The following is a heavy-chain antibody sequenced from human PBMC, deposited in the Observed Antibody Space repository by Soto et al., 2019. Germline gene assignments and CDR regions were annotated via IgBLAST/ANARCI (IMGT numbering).Heavy chain of an antibody. J-gene: IGHJ5*02. D-gene: IGHD3-3*01. CDR1: GFTLSSYW. Sequence: PGGSLRLSCAASGFTLSSYWMHWVRQSPGKGLEWVSHINNDGSSTTYADSVKGRFTISRDNAKNTLYLQMNNLKVEDTAVYYCARDFCPWGQGTLVTVSS. CDR2: INNDGSST. CDR3: ARDFCP. V-gene: IGHV3-74*01.